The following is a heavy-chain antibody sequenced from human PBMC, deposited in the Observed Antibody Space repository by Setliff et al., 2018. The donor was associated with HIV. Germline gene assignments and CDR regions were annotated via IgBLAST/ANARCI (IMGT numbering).Heavy chain of an antibody. CDR2: ISGSGTYM. D-gene: IGHD3-3*01. J-gene: IGHJ4*02. V-gene: IGHV3-21*04. CDR1: GFTFSSYG. CDR3: ASHLGFNFRSLDH. Sequence: AGGSLRLSCAASGFTFSSYGMNWVRQAPGKGLEWVSSISGSGTYMYYEDSVKGRFTISRDNSMNTLYLQMNSLTVEDTAVYYCASHLGFNFRSLDHWGQGALVTVSS.